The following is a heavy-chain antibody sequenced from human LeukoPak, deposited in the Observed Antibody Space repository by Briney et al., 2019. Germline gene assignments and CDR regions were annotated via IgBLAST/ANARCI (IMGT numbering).Heavy chain of an antibody. CDR3: ARGGYYDSSDAFDI. V-gene: IGHV4-59*01. CDR1: GGSISSYY. Sequence: ASETLSLTCTVSGGSISSYYWSWIRQPPGKGLEWIGYIYYSGSTNYNPSLESRVTISVDTSKNQFSLKLSSVTAADTAVYYCARGGYYDSSDAFDIWGQGTMVTVSS. D-gene: IGHD3-22*01. J-gene: IGHJ3*02. CDR2: IYYSGST.